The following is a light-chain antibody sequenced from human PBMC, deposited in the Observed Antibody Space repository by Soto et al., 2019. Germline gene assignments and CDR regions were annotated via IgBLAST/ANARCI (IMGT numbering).Light chain of an antibody. CDR1: QSISTY. CDR2: AAS. J-gene: IGKJ4*01. V-gene: IGKV1-39*01. Sequence: DIQMTQSPSSLSASVGDRATITCRASQSISTYLHWYQQKPGKAPNLLIYAASTLQSGVPSRFSGSGSGTDFTLTISSLQPEDFATYFCQPGYSTPLTFGGGTKVDIK. CDR3: QPGYSTPLT.